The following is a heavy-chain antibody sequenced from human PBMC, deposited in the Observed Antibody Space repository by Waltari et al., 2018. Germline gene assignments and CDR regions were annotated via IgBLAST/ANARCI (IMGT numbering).Heavy chain of an antibody. Sequence: QVQLQESGPGLVKPSETLSLTCAVSGYSISSGYYWGWIRQPPGKGLEWIGSIYHIGGTYYNPSLKSRVTISVDTSKNQFSLKLSSVTAADTAVYYCARVYSSSFDYYYYYYMDVWGKGTTVTVSS. CDR2: IYHIGGT. CDR3: ARVYSSSFDYYYYYYMDV. V-gene: IGHV4-38-2*01. J-gene: IGHJ6*03. CDR1: GYSISSGYY. D-gene: IGHD6-13*01.